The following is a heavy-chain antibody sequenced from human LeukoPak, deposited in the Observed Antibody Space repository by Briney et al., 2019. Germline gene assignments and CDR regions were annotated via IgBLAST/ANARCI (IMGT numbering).Heavy chain of an antibody. J-gene: IGHJ4*02. Sequence: PSETLSLTCTVSGGSISGSCCYWGWIRQPPGKGLEWIGSIYHSGSTYYNPSLKSRVTISVDTSKNQFSLKLSSVTAADTAVYYCAGSSTSYDYWGQGTLVTVSS. CDR1: GGSISGSCCY. CDR2: IYHSGST. V-gene: IGHV4-39*07. CDR3: AGSSTSYDY. D-gene: IGHD2-2*01.